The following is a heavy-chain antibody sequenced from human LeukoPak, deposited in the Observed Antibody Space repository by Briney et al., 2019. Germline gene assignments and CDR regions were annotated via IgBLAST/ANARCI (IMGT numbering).Heavy chain of an antibody. Sequence: PGGSLRLSCATSGFIFRDYYMIWIRQAPGKGLECISYISPVSTTIYYADSVKGRFTISRHNAKNSLYLEMNSLRAEDTAVYYCARDEGFCSGGRCHISGFDYWGQGILVTVPS. V-gene: IGHV3-11*04. J-gene: IGHJ4*02. CDR2: ISPVSTTI. CDR3: ARDEGFCSGGRCHISGFDY. D-gene: IGHD2-15*01. CDR1: GFIFRDYY.